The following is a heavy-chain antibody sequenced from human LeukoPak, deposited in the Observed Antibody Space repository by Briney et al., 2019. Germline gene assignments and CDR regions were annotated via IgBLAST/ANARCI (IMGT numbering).Heavy chain of an antibody. D-gene: IGHD7-27*01. CDR1: AFTFSNYA. Sequence: PGVSLRLSCAASAFTFSNYAMNWVRQAPGKGLEWVSAISSSGSSTYYADSVKGRFTISRDNSKNTLYLQMNSLRAEDTAVYYCAKDGPDSWGYFDYWGQGTLVTVSS. J-gene: IGHJ4*02. V-gene: IGHV3-23*01. CDR2: ISSSGSST. CDR3: AKDGPDSWGYFDY.